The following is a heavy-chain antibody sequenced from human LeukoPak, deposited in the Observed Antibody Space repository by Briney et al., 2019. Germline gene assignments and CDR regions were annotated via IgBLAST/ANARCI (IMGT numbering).Heavy chain of an antibody. D-gene: IGHD3-22*01. V-gene: IGHV4-59*01. CDR3: ARSRYYDSSGYNPSYYFDS. Sequence: PSETLSLTCIVSGDSIIGSYWSWIRQAPGKGLEWIGYIYYTVDTNHNPSLKSRVTTSIDISKKQFSLRLTSATAADTAVYYCARSRYYDSSGYNPSYYFDSWGQGILVTVSS. J-gene: IGHJ4*02. CDR1: GDSIIGSY. CDR2: IYYTVDT.